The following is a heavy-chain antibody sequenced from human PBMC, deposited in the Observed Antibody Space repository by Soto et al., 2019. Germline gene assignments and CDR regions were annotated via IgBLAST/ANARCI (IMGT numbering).Heavy chain of an antibody. Sequence: QMTLKESGPTLVKPTQTLTLTCTFSGFSLSSIGVGVGWIRQPPGKALEWLGILYWDDDKHYSPSLKSRISIAKDTSKDQVVLTLTNMDPVDTATYYCAHTIVVVPTAHDAFDVWGQGTMVTVSS. CDR3: AHTIVVVPTAHDAFDV. D-gene: IGHD2-2*01. V-gene: IGHV2-5*02. J-gene: IGHJ3*01. CDR1: GFSLSSIGVG. CDR2: LYWDDDK.